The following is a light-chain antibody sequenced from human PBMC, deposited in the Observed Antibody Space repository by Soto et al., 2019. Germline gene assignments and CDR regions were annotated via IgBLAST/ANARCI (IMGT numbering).Light chain of an antibody. Sequence: EIVLTQSPVTLSLSPGERATLSCRASQSGNSRDLAWYRQKPGQAPSLLIYGASNRATGMPELFSGSGSGTAFTLTISRLEPEDCGMYYCQRYGDSPPADTFGEGTKLEIK. J-gene: IGKJ2*01. V-gene: IGKV3-20*01. CDR3: QRYGDSPPADT. CDR2: GAS. CDR1: QSGNSRD.